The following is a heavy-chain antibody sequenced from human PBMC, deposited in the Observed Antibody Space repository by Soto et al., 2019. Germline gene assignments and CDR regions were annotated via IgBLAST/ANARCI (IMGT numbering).Heavy chain of an antibody. Sequence: SETLSLTCTVSGGSISGYYWSWIRQPPGKGLEWIGYIYYSGSTNYNPSLKSRVTISVDTSKNQFSLKLSSVTAADTAVYHCARHRQQLDWLDPWGQGTLVTVSS. CDR3: ARHRQQLDWLDP. CDR1: GGSISGYY. D-gene: IGHD6-13*01. CDR2: IYYSGST. J-gene: IGHJ5*02. V-gene: IGHV4-59*08.